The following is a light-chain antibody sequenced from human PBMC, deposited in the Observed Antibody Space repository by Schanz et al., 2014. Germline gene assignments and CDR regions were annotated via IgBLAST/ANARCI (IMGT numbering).Light chain of an antibody. V-gene: IGLV1-40*01. CDR1: SSNIGAGYN. CDR2: LNN. J-gene: IGLJ1*01. Sequence: QSVLTQPPSVSGAPGQRVTISCTGSSSNIGAGYNVHWYLQLPGTAPKLLIYLNNNRPSGVPDRFSGSKSGTSASLAITGLQPEDEADYYCCSYAGSSTPYVFGTGTKLTVL. CDR3: CSYAGSSTPYV.